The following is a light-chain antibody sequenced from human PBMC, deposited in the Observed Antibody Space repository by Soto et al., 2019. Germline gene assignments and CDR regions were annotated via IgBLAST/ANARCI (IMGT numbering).Light chain of an antibody. CDR2: DAS. CDR1: QGLGIW. Sequence: DIQMTQSPSTLSASVGDRVIITCRASQGLGIWLAWHQQKPGKAPKLLIYDASTLKSGVPSRFSGSGSGTKFTLTISSLQPDDFATYYCQEYNSYSGTFGQGTKV. CDR3: QEYNSYSGT. J-gene: IGKJ1*01. V-gene: IGKV1-5*01.